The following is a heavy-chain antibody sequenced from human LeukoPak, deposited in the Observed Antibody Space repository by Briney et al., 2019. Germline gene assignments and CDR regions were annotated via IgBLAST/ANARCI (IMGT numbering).Heavy chain of an antibody. Sequence: GGSLRLSCAASGFTFNSYAMSWVRQAPGKGLEWVSVIYSGGSTYYADSVKGRFTISRDNSKNTLYLQMNSLRAEDTAVYYCASSLETLYYYYGMDVWGQGTTVTVSS. CDR1: GFTFNSYA. J-gene: IGHJ6*02. CDR2: IYSGGST. CDR3: ASSLETLYYYYGMDV. V-gene: IGHV3-53*01.